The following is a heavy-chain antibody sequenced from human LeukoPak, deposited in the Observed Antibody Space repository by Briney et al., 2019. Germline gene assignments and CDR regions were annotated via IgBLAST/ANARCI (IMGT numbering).Heavy chain of an antibody. CDR3: AADQTGVGYCDGDCYSY. Sequence: ASVKVSCKASGFTFTSSAMQWVRQARGQRLEWIGWIVVGSGNTNYAQKFQERVTITRDMSTSTAYMELSSLRSEDTAVYYCAADQTGVGYCDGDCYSYWGQGALVTVSS. CDR1: GFTFTSSA. CDR2: IVVGSGNT. J-gene: IGHJ4*02. D-gene: IGHD2-21*01. V-gene: IGHV1-58*02.